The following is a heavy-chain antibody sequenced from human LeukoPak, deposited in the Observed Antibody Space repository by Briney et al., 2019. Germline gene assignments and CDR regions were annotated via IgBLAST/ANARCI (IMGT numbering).Heavy chain of an antibody. V-gene: IGHV3-23*01. CDR2: ISGSGGST. Sequence: AGGSLRLSCAASGFTFSSYAMSWVRQAPGKGLEWVSAISGSGGSTYYADSVKGRFTISRDNSKNTLYLQMNSLRAEDTAVYYCAKLGEYQLLAISGWFHRPFDYWGQGTLVTVSS. D-gene: IGHD2-2*01. CDR1: GFTFSSYA. J-gene: IGHJ4*02. CDR3: AKLGEYQLLAISGWFHRPFDY.